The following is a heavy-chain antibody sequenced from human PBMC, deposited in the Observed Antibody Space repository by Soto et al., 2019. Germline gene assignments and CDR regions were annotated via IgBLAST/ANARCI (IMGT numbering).Heavy chain of an antibody. CDR3: ARTPMIGNRPSKYFQH. V-gene: IGHV1-18*01. Sequence: GASVKVSCKASGYTFATYGISWVRQAPGQGLEWMGWISVYNGNTNYAQKFQGRVTMTTDTSTSTAYMELRSLRSDDTAVYYCARTPMIGNRPSKYFQHWGQGTLVTVSS. J-gene: IGHJ1*01. CDR2: ISVYNGNT. CDR1: GYTFATYG. D-gene: IGHD3-22*01.